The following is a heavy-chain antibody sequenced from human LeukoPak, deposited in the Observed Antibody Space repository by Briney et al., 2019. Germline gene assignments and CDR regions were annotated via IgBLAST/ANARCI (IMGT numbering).Heavy chain of an antibody. J-gene: IGHJ3*02. CDR1: GSTVINNY. Sequence: GGSLRLSCAASGSTVINNYMSWVRQAPGKGLEWVSVIYSGGSTYYADSVKGRFTISRDNSKNTLYLQINSLRAEDTAVYYCAREGGDSSGWNAFDIWGQGTMVTVSS. CDR3: AREGGDSSGWNAFDI. D-gene: IGHD6-19*01. V-gene: IGHV3-53*01. CDR2: IYSGGST.